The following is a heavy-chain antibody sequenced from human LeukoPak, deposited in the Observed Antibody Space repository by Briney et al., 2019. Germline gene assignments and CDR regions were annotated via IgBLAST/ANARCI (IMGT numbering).Heavy chain of an antibody. Sequence: SETLSLTCTVSGGSISSSSYYWGWIRQPPGKGLEWIGSIYYSGSTYYNPSLKSRVTISVDTSKNQFSLKLSSVTAADTAVYYCARHISVTTDCFDYWGQGTLVTVSS. V-gene: IGHV4-39*01. J-gene: IGHJ4*02. CDR2: IYYSGST. CDR1: GGSISSSSYY. D-gene: IGHD4-17*01. CDR3: ARHISVTTDCFDY.